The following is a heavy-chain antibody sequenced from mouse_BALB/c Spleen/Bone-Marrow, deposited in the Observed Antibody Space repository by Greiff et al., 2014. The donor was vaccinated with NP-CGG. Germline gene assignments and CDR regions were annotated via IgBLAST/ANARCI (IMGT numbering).Heavy chain of an antibody. J-gene: IGHJ4*01. CDR1: GYTFTSYW. CDR2: IYPGSGST. Sequence: LQQSGSELVRPGASVKLSCKASGYTFTSYWMHWVKQRPGQGLEWIGNIYPGSGSTNYDEKFKNKATLTVDTSSSTAYMQLSSLTSEDSAVYYCTRRGGFYGSPGIYYAMDYWGQGTSVTVSS. D-gene: IGHD1-1*01. V-gene: IGHV1S22*01. CDR3: TRRGGFYGSPGIYYAMDY.